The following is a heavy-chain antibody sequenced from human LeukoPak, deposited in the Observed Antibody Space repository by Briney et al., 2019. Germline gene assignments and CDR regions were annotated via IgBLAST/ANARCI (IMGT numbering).Heavy chain of an antibody. CDR1: GFTFSSYW. CDR3: ARGLAYCGGDCYYYFDY. D-gene: IGHD2-21*02. CDR2: INSDGSST. V-gene: IGHV3-74*01. J-gene: IGHJ4*02. Sequence: GGSLRLSCAASGFTFSSYWMHWVRQAPGKGLVWVSRINSDGSSTSYADSVKGRFTISRDNAKNTLYLQMNSLRAEDTAVYYCARGLAYCGGDCYYYFDYWGQGALVTVSS.